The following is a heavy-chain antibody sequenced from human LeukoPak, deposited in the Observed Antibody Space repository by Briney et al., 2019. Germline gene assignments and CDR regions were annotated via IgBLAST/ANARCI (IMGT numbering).Heavy chain of an antibody. V-gene: IGHV3-30*18. Sequence: GGSLRLSCAASGFTFSSYGMHWVHQAPGKGLEWVAVVSYDGSNKYYADSVKGRFTISRDNSKDTLYLQMNSLRAEDTAVYYCAKEGDWYCSGGSCAVDYWGQGTLVTVSS. D-gene: IGHD2-15*01. CDR2: VSYDGSNK. CDR1: GFTFSSYG. CDR3: AKEGDWYCSGGSCAVDY. J-gene: IGHJ4*02.